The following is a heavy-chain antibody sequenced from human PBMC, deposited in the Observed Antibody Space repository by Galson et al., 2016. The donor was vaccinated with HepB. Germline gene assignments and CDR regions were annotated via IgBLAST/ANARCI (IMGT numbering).Heavy chain of an antibody. CDR3: ARGGLWFGELLAFDY. D-gene: IGHD3-10*01. Sequence: SLRLSCAASGFTFSTYWMSWVRQAPGKGLEWVANIKQDESEKYYVDSVKGRFTISRDNAKNSVSLQMNSLRAEDTAMYYCARGGLWFGELLAFDYWGQGTLVTVSS. J-gene: IGHJ4*02. CDR1: GFTFSTYW. V-gene: IGHV3-7*01. CDR2: IKQDESEK.